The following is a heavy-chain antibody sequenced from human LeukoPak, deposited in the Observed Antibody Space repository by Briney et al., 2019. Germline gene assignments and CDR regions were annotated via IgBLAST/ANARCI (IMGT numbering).Heavy chain of an antibody. Sequence: RSSETLSLTCTVSDGSINNYYWTWIRQPPGKGLEWIGNIYYTGGTKYNPSLRSRVTISVDPSKNQFSLKLSSVTAADTAMYYCARYVGKWGWDYWGQGTLVTVSS. V-gene: IGHV4-59*08. D-gene: IGHD3-16*01. CDR3: ARYVGKWGWDY. J-gene: IGHJ4*02. CDR2: IYYTGGT. CDR1: DGSINNYY.